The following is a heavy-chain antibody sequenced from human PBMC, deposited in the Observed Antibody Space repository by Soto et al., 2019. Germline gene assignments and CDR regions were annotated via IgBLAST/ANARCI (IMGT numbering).Heavy chain of an antibody. V-gene: IGHV3-21*02. CDR2: IDNTGSYL. CDR3: ARSRSGWTSPLDS. CDR1: GFTFSGYC. Sequence: EVQLVESGGGLVKPGESLRLSCAASGFTFSGYCMNWVRLAPGKGLEWVSSIDNTGSYLYYADSVKGRFTISRDNAKNSLFLQMDSLRAEDTAVYYCARSRSGWTSPLDSWGQVTLVPVSS. D-gene: IGHD6-19*01. J-gene: IGHJ4*02.